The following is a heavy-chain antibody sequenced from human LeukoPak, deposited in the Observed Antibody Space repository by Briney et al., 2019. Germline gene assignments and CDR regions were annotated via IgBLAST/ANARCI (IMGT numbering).Heavy chain of an antibody. CDR2: ISYDGSQK. J-gene: IGHJ4*02. D-gene: IGHD3-16*01. CDR3: ARDGGDY. CDR1: GFSFSDSG. V-gene: IGHV3-30*03. Sequence: GGSLRLSCAASGFSFSDSGMSWVRQAPGKGLEWVAVISYDGSQKYYSDSVKGRFTIFGDNSKSTLYLQMNSLRPEDTSAYYCARDGGDYWGQGTLVTVSS.